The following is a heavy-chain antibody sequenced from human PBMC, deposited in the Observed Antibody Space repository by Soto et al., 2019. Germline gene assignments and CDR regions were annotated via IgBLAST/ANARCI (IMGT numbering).Heavy chain of an antibody. V-gene: IGHV4-61*01. D-gene: IGHD3-22*01. CDR1: GGSVSSGSYY. CDR3: ARDLAPNYYDSSISWFDP. J-gene: IGHJ5*02. CDR2: IYYSGST. Sequence: SETLSLTCTVSGGSVSSGSYYWSWIRQPPGKGLEWIGYIYYSGSTNYNPSLKSRITISVATSKNQFSLKLSSVTAADTAVYYCARDLAPNYYDSSISWFDPWGQGTLVTVSS.